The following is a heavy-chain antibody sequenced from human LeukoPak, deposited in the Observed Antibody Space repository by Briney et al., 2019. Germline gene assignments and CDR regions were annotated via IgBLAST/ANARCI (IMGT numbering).Heavy chain of an antibody. CDR1: GGSFTSYT. CDR3: ARRRDYYGMDV. Sequence: GASVKVSCKASGGSFTSYTFTWVRQAPGQGLEWVGRIIPVIGVATYAQKFQGRVTITADKSASTVYMELNSLRSEDTAVYYCARRRDYYGMDVWGQGTTVTVSS. J-gene: IGHJ6*02. V-gene: IGHV1-69*02. CDR2: IIPVIGVA.